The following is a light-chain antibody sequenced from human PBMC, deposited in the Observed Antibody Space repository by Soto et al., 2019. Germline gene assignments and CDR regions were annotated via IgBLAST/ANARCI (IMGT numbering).Light chain of an antibody. CDR3: QKYNSAPWT. CDR2: AAS. J-gene: IGKJ1*01. CDR1: QGISNY. V-gene: IGKV1-27*01. Sequence: DIPMTQSPSSLSASVGDRVTITCRASQGISNYLAWYQQKPGKVPKLLIYAASTLQSGVPSRFSGSGSGTDFTPNIRRLPPEDVATFYCQKYNSAPWTFGQGTKVEIK.